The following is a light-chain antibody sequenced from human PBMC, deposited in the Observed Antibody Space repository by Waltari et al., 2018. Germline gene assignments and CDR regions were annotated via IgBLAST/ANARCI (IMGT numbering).Light chain of an antibody. V-gene: IGKV1-6*01. CDR3: LQDYNNPYT. J-gene: IGKJ2*01. Sequence: IQMTQSPPSPSASFGATVTITCRASQDIRSDLAWYQQKPGKAPKLLISAASSLQSGVPSRFSGSGSGTDFTLTISSLQPEDFATYYCLQDYNNPYTFGQGTKLEIK. CDR1: QDIRSD. CDR2: AAS.